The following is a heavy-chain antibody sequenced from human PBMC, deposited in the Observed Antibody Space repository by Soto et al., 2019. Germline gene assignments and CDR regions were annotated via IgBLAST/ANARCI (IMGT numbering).Heavy chain of an antibody. J-gene: IGHJ3*02. CDR1: GYSFTSYW. CDR3: ATYPYLLGYCSGGSCYPNDAFDI. CDR2: IDPSDSYT. Sequence: GESLKISCKGSGYSFTSYWISWVRQMPGKGLEWMGRIDPSDSYTNYSPSFQGHVTISADKSISTAYLQWSSLKASDTAMYYCATYPYLLGYCSGGSCYPNDAFDIWGQGTMVTVSS. V-gene: IGHV5-10-1*01. D-gene: IGHD2-15*01.